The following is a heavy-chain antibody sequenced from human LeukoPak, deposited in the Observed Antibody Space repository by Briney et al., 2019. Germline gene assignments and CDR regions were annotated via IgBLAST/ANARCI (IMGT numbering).Heavy chain of an antibody. CDR3: ARDQRAVARFDP. J-gene: IGHJ5*02. Sequence: ASVKVSCKASGYTFTGYYMHWARQAPGQGLEWMGWINPNSGGTNYAQKFQGRVTMTRDTSISTAYMELSRLRSDGTAVYYCARDQRAVARFDPWGQGTLVTVSS. CDR2: INPNSGGT. CDR1: GYTFTGYY. V-gene: IGHV1-2*02. D-gene: IGHD6-19*01.